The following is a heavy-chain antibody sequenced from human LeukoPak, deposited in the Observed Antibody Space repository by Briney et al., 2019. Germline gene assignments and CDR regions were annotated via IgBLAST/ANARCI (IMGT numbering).Heavy chain of an antibody. Sequence: SETLSLTCTVSGGSISSYYWSWIRQPPGKGLEWIGYIYYSGSTNYNPSLKSRITISVDTSKNQFSLKLSSVTAADTAVYYCARFGGVEQPRFDPWGQGTLVTVSS. V-gene: IGHV4-59*01. D-gene: IGHD3-10*01. CDR1: GGSISSYY. J-gene: IGHJ5*02. CDR3: ARFGGVEQPRFDP. CDR2: IYYSGST.